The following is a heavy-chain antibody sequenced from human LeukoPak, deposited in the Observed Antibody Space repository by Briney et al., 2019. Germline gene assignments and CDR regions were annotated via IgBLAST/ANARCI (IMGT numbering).Heavy chain of an antibody. CDR1: GYTFTSHT. CDR3: ARGYSPTYGSGDH. Sequence: ASVKVSCKASGYTFTSHTLNWVRQPPAQGHELVGMINTNTGNPTSAPRFRGRFVFSLATSVTPAYLQISSLKAEDTAVYYCARGYSPTYGSGDHWGQGTLVTVSS. J-gene: IGHJ4*02. D-gene: IGHD6-19*01. CDR2: INTNTGNP. V-gene: IGHV7-4-1*02.